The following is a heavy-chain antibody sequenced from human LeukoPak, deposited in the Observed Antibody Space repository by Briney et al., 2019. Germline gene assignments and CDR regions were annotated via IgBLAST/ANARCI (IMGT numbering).Heavy chain of an antibody. CDR1: GGTFSSYT. CDR2: IIPILGIA. V-gene: IGHV1-69*02. J-gene: IGHJ6*02. Sequence: SVKVSCKASGGTFSSYTISWVRQAPGQGLEWMGRIIPILGIANYAQKFQGRVTITAGKSTSTAYMELSSLRSEDTAVYYCASWVFGVVYGMDVWGQGTTVTVSS. CDR3: ASWVFGVVYGMDV. D-gene: IGHD3-3*01.